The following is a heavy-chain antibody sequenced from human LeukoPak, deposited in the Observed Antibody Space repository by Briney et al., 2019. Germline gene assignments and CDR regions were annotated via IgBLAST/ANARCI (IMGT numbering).Heavy chain of an antibody. V-gene: IGHV1-69*06. CDR3: ARETNAYYYGSGSSS. D-gene: IGHD3-10*01. CDR2: IIPIFGTA. Sequence: GASVKVSCKASGGTFSSYAISWVRQAPGQGLEWMGGIIPIFGTANYAQKFQGRVTITADKSTSTAYMEPSSLRSEDTAVYYCARETNAYYYGSGSSSWGQGTLVTVSS. J-gene: IGHJ4*02. CDR1: GGTFSSYA.